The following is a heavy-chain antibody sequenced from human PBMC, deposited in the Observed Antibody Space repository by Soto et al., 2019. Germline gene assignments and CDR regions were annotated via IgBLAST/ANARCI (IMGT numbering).Heavy chain of an antibody. CDR1: GGSFSSSA. D-gene: IGHD2-21*02. Sequence: QVQLVQSGAEVKKPGSSVKVFCKASGGSFSSSAISWVRQAPGQGLEWMGGVIPIFSTTNYAQKFRGRVTITADESTSTAYMELSSLRSDDTAVYYYARLQYCGGGCYTNWFDAWGQGTLVTVSS. CDR3: ARLQYCGGGCYTNWFDA. J-gene: IGHJ5*02. CDR2: VIPIFSTT. V-gene: IGHV1-69*01.